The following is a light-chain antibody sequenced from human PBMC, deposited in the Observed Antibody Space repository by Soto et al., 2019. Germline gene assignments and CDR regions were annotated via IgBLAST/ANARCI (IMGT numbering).Light chain of an antibody. CDR1: SSDVGGYNY. V-gene: IGLV2-14*01. J-gene: IGLJ1*01. Sequence: SVLTQPASVSGSPGRWITISCTGTSSDVGGYNYVSWYQQHPGKAPKLMIYDVSNRPSGVSNRFSGSKSGNTASLTISGLQAEDEADYYCSSYTSSSILYVFGTGTKVTVL. CDR3: SSYTSSSILYV. CDR2: DVS.